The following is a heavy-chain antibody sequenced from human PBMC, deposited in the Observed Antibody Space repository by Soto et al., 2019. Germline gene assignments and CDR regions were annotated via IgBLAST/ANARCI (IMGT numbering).Heavy chain of an antibody. V-gene: IGHV1-69*01. J-gene: IGHJ5*02. D-gene: IGHD1-26*01. CDR2: IIPVFGMT. Sequence: QVQLVQSGAEVKKPGSSVRVSCGPSGGIFNYYAFAWVRQAPGQGLEWMGGIIPVFGMTNYAEKFEGRVTISADGPTSTVYMELSSLRFEDTAVYYCARDHLLKWDLPPTWGQGTLVTVSS. CDR1: GGIFNYYA. CDR3: ARDHLLKWDLPPT.